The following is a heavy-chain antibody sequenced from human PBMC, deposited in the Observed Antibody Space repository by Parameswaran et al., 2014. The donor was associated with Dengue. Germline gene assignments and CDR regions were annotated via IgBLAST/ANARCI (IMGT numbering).Heavy chain of an antibody. CDR3: AISFMAVTGARYFDD. D-gene: IGHD6-19*01. V-gene: IGHV3-21*04. J-gene: IGHJ4*02. Sequence: WIRQPPGKGLEWVSSISSSSSYIYYADSVKGRFTISRDNAKNSLYLQMSNLRPGDTAVYYCAISFMAVTGARYFDDWGQGTLVTVSS. CDR2: ISSSSSYI.